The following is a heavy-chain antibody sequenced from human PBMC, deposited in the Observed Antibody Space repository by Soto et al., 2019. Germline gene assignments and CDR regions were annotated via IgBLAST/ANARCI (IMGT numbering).Heavy chain of an antibody. CDR2: ISAYNGNT. CDR1: GYTFTSYG. D-gene: IGHD3-10*01. V-gene: IGHV1-18*01. J-gene: IGHJ6*02. CDR3: ARDLTMVRGVITTSYYYGMDV. Sequence: QVQLVQSGAEVKKPGASVKVSCKASGYTFTSYGISWVRQAPVQGLEWMGWISAYNGNTNYAQKLQGRVTMTTDTATRTANMELRSLRSDDTAVYYCARDLTMVRGVITTSYYYGMDVWGQGNTVTVPS.